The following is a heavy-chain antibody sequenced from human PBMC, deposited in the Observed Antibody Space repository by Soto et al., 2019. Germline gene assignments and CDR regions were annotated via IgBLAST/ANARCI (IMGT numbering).Heavy chain of an antibody. Sequence: QITLKESGPTLVKPTQTLTLTCTFSGFSLSTSGVAVGWIRQPPGKALDWLALIYWDDDKRYSPSLKSRLTITKDTSKNQVILTVTNMDPVDTATYYCAHCRRDRGIITPSYWGQGTLFTVSS. D-gene: IGHD3-10*01. CDR1: GFSLSTSGVA. V-gene: IGHV2-5*02. CDR2: IYWDDDK. J-gene: IGHJ4*02. CDR3: AHCRRDRGIITPSY.